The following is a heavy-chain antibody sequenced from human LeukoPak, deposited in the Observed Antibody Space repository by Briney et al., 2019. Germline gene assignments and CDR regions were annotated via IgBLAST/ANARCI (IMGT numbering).Heavy chain of an antibody. CDR1: GFTFSSYA. CDR3: AKVRQLVDFQH. Sequence: GGSLRLSCAASGFTFSSYAMSWVRQAPGKGLGWVSAISGSGGSTYYADSVKGRFTISRDNSKNTLYLQMNSLRAEDTAVYYCAKVRQLVDFQHWGQGTLVTVSS. V-gene: IGHV3-23*01. CDR2: ISGSGGST. D-gene: IGHD6-6*01. J-gene: IGHJ1*01.